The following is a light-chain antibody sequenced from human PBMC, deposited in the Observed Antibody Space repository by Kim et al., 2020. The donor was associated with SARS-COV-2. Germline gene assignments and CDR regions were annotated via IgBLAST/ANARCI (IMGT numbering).Light chain of an antibody. J-gene: IGKJ2*01. CDR3: LQDFTYPYT. V-gene: IGKV1-6*01. CDR2: AAS. CDR1: QDIRKD. Sequence: GDRVTITCRASQDIRKDLGWYQQKPGKAPKLLISAASSLHSGVPSRFSGSGSGTDFTLTISSLQPEDFATYYCLQDFTYPYTFGQGTKVDI.